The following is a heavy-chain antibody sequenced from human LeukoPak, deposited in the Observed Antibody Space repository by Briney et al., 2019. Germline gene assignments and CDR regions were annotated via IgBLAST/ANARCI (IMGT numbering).Heavy chain of an antibody. J-gene: IGHJ4*02. CDR2: IYSSGST. CDR1: GGSISSYY. CDR3: ARGSSISWSPYYFEY. Sequence: SETPSLTCTVSGGSISSYYWSWIRQPPGKGLKWIGYIYSSGSTNYKPSLKSRVTISKDTSKNQFSLKLTSVTAADTAVYYCARGSSISWSPYYFEYWGQGTLVTVSS. D-gene: IGHD6-13*01. V-gene: IGHV4-59*01.